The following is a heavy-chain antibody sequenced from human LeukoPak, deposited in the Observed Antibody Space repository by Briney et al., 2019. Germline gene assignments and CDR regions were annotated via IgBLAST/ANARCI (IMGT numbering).Heavy chain of an antibody. Sequence: GGSLRLSCAASGFTFSSYAMSWVRQAPGKGLEWVSAISGSGGSTYYADSVKGRFTISRDNSKNTLYLQMSSLRAEDTAVYYCAKDTDSPRGGGAFDIWGQGTMVTVSS. CDR1: GFTFSSYA. D-gene: IGHD3-10*01. CDR3: AKDTDSPRGGGAFDI. V-gene: IGHV3-23*01. J-gene: IGHJ3*02. CDR2: ISGSGGST.